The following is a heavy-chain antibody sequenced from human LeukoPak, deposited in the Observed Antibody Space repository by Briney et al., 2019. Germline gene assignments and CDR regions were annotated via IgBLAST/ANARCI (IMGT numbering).Heavy chain of an antibody. Sequence: GESLKISCKGSGYSFTNYWIGWVRQMPGKGLEYMGIIYPGDSDTTYSPSFQGQVTISADKSIHTAYLQWSSLKASDTAMYCCARLRGYSYGYFDMDVWGRGTTVTVSS. J-gene: IGHJ6*03. CDR1: GYSFTNYW. D-gene: IGHD5-18*01. CDR3: ARLRGYSYGYFDMDV. V-gene: IGHV5-51*01. CDR2: IYPGDSDT.